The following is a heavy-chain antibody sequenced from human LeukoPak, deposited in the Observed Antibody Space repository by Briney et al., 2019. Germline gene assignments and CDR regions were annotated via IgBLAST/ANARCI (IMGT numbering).Heavy chain of an antibody. Sequence: SETLSLTCAVSGGSISRTTYYWGWIRQPPGKGLEWIGSVYYSGITYYNPSLKSRVTISVDTSKNQFSLKLSSVTAADTAVYYCARGRSVRITGTTGTVVYFDYWGQGTLVTVPS. D-gene: IGHD1-7*01. J-gene: IGHJ4*02. CDR3: ARGRSVRITGTTGTVVYFDY. CDR1: GGSISRTTYY. CDR2: VYYSGIT. V-gene: IGHV4-39*07.